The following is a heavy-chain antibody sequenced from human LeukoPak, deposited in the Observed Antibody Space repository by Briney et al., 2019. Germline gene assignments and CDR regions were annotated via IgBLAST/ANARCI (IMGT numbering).Heavy chain of an antibody. Sequence: GGSLRLSCAAFGLTFSSYAMHWVRQAPGKGLEWVAVISYDGSNKYYADSVKGRFTISRDNSKNTLYLQMNSLRAEDTAVYYCARVDHDYGGPTGAFDIWGQGTMVTVSS. CDR3: ARVDHDYGGPTGAFDI. V-gene: IGHV3-30-3*01. CDR2: ISYDGSNK. CDR1: GLTFSSYA. D-gene: IGHD4-23*01. J-gene: IGHJ3*02.